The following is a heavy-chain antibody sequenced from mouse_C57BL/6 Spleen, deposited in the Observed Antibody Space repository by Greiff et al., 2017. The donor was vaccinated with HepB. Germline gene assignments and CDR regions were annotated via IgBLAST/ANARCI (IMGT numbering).Heavy chain of an antibody. CDR1: GYSITSGYY. D-gene: IGHD2-5*01. CDR2: ISYDGSN. V-gene: IGHV3-6*01. J-gene: IGHJ2*01. CDR3: ARDSNDFDY. Sequence: ESGPGLVKPSQSLSLTCSVTGYSITSGYYWNWIRQFPGNKLEWMGYISYDGSNNYNPSLENRISITRDTSKNQFFLKLNSVTTEDTATYYCARDSNDFDYWGQGTTLTVSS.